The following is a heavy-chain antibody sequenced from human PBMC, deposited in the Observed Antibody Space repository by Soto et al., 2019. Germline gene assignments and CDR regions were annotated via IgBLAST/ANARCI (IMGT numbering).Heavy chain of an antibody. CDR2: IYYIGST. CDR3: ARGPTTVITGAFDI. D-gene: IGHD4-17*01. J-gene: IGHJ3*02. CDR1: GGSISSGGYY. Sequence: SETLSLTCSVSGGSISSGGYYWSCIRQHPGKGLEWIGYIYYIGSTYYNPSFKSRLIMSVDTSENQLSLKLSSVTAADTAVYYCARGPTTVITGAFDIWGQGTMVTVSS. V-gene: IGHV4-31*03.